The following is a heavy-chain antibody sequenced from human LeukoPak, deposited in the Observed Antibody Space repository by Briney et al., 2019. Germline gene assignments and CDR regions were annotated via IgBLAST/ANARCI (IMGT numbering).Heavy chain of an antibody. Sequence: PGGSLRLSCAASGFTFSDYYMSWIRQAPGKGLEWVSYISSSGSTIYYADSVKGRFTISRDNAKNSLCLQMNSLRAEDTAVYYCAREDYSNYVVDPWGQGTLVTVSS. J-gene: IGHJ5*02. V-gene: IGHV3-11*01. CDR3: AREDYSNYVVDP. D-gene: IGHD4-11*01. CDR1: GFTFSDYY. CDR2: ISSSGSTI.